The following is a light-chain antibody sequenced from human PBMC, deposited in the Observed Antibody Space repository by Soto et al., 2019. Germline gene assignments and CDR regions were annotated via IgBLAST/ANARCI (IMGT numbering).Light chain of an antibody. CDR1: QGISSY. Sequence: AIRMTQSPSSFSASTGDRFTIACRASQGISSYLAWYQQKPGKAPKLLIYAASTLQSGVPSRSSGSGSGTEFTLTISSLQSEDCAIYYCQQYHTWPITFGGGTKVDIK. CDR3: QQYHTWPIT. CDR2: AAS. V-gene: IGKV1-8*01. J-gene: IGKJ4*01.